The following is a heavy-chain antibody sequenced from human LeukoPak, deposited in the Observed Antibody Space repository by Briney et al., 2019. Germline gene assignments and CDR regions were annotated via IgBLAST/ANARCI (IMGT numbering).Heavy chain of an antibody. V-gene: IGHV4-39*01. J-gene: IGHJ4*02. CDR3: ARGDCSGGSCYLFDY. CDR1: VGSISSSSYY. Sequence: NPSETLSLTCTVSVGSISSSSYYWGWIRQPPGKGLEWIGSIYYSGSTYYNPSLKSRVTISVDTSKNQFSLKLSSVTAADTAVYYCARGDCSGGSCYLFDYWGQGALVTVSS. D-gene: IGHD2-15*01. CDR2: IYYSGST.